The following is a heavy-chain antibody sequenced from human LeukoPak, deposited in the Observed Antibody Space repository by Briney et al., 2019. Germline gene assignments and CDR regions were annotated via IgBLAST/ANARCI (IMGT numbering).Heavy chain of an antibody. V-gene: IGHV3-66*01. J-gene: IGHJ4*02. D-gene: IGHD5-12*01. CDR1: GFTVSSNY. CDR2: IYSGGST. CDR3: ARDKTDVDIVATTPFDY. Sequence: PGGSLRLSCAASGFTVSSNYMSWVRQAPGKGLEWVSVIYSGGSTYYADSVKGRFTISRDNSKNTLYLQMNSLRAEDTAVYYCARDKTDVDIVATTPFDYWGQGTLVTVSS.